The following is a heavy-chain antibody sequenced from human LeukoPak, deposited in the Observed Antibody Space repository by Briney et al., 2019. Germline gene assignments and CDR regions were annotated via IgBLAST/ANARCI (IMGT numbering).Heavy chain of an antibody. J-gene: IGHJ4*02. CDR2: INHSGST. D-gene: IGHD6-19*01. CDR1: GGSFSGYC. V-gene: IGHV4-34*01. CDR3: ARGRQWLADDY. Sequence: SETLSLTCAVSGGSFSGYCWSWIRQPPGKGLEWIGEINHSGSTNYNPSLKSRVTISVDTSKNQFSLKLSSVTAADTAVYYCARGRQWLADDYWGQGTLVTVSS.